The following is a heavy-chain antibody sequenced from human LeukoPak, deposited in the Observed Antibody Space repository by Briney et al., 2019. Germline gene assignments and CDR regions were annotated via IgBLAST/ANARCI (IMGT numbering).Heavy chain of an antibody. V-gene: IGHV3-30*03. CDR2: ISYDGNNK. J-gene: IGHJ6*02. Sequence: GGSLRLSCAASGFTFSSYGMHWVRQAPGKGLEWVAIISYDGNNKYYADSVKGRFTISRDNSKNTLYLQMNSLRVEDTAVYYCARVPVYYGMDVWGQGTTVTVSS. CDR1: GFTFSSYG. CDR3: ARVPVYYGMDV.